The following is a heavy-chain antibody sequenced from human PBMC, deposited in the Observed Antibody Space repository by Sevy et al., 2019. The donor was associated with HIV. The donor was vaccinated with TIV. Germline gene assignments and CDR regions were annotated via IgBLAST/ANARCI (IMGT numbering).Heavy chain of an antibody. CDR3: ARDHVKDGDLGDYYYFAMDV. V-gene: IGHV3-11*01. D-gene: IGHD4-17*01. J-gene: IGHJ6*02. CDR2: IDGNGDTI. Sequence: GGSLRLSCEASGFSFSDYYMSWIRQAPGKGLQWISYIDGNGDTIYYADSLKGRFTISRDNDKNSLYLQMNSLRAEDTAVYYCARDHVKDGDLGDYYYFAMDVWGQGTTVTVSS. CDR1: GFSFSDYY.